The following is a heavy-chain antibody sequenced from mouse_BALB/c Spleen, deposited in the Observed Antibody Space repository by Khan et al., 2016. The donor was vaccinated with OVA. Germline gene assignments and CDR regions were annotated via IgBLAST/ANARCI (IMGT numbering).Heavy chain of an antibody. J-gene: IGHJ4*01. V-gene: IGHV1-4*01. Sequence: VQLQESGAELARPGASVKMSCKASGYTFTSHTMHWVKQRPGQGLEWIGYINPRSGYTQYNQNFNDKATLTADISSSTAYVQLSSLTSEDSAVYYCARRTTESALDYWGQGTSVTVSS. CDR3: ARRTTESALDY. D-gene: IGHD2-14*01. CDR2: INPRSGYT. CDR1: GYTFTSHT.